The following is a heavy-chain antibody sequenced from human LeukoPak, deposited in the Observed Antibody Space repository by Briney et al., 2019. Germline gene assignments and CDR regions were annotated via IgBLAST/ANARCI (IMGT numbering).Heavy chain of an antibody. J-gene: IGHJ4*02. V-gene: IGHV4-30-4*01. D-gene: IGHD3-10*01. CDR3: ARGQYGSGIVY. Sequence: PSETLSLTCTVSGGSISSGDYYWRWIRQPPGKGLEWIGYISSRGRTYYKPSLKSRITVSIDTAKNQFSLKVSSVTAADTAVYYCARGQYGSGIVYWGQGTLVTVSS. CDR2: ISSRGRT. CDR1: GGSISSGDYY.